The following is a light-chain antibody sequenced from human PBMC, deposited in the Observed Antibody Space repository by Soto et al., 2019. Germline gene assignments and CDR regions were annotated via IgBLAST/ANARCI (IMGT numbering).Light chain of an antibody. CDR3: YSYAGSFTWV. CDR1: SNDVSGNNF. J-gene: IGLJ3*02. CDR2: EVS. V-gene: IGLV2-11*01. Sequence: QSALTQPRSVSGSPGQSVTISCTGTSNDVSGNNFVSWYQQLPGKAPKLMISEVSNRPSGVSNRFSGSKSGNTASLTISGLQADDEGDYYCYSYAGSFTWVFGGGTKLTVL.